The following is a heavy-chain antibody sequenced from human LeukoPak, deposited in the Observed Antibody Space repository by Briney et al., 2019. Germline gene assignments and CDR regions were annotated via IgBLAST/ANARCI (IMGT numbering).Heavy chain of an antibody. CDR1: SGSIRSYY. CDR3: ARDLYTYFDFWSGTIVYYYGLDV. D-gene: IGHD3-3*01. CDR2: IFYSGST. Sequence: SETLSLTCTVSSGSIRSYYWSWIRQPPGKGLEWIGNIFYSGSTNYNPSLKSRVTISVDTSKNQFSLKLSSVTAADTALYYCARDLYTYFDFWSGTIVYYYGLDVWGQGTTVTVSS. V-gene: IGHV4-59*01. J-gene: IGHJ6*02.